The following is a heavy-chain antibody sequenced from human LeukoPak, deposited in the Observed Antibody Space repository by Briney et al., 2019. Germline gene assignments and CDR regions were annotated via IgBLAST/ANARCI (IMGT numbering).Heavy chain of an antibody. CDR3: ARHLSSTADH. Sequence: GGSLRLSCAASGFTFSGYGIHWVRQAPGKGLEWVAFIRYDGSNKYYADSVKGRFTISRDNSKNTLYLQMNSLRAEDTAVYYCARHLSSTADHWGQGTLVTVSS. D-gene: IGHD2-2*01. CDR2: IRYDGSNK. CDR1: GFTFSGYG. J-gene: IGHJ4*02. V-gene: IGHV3-30*02.